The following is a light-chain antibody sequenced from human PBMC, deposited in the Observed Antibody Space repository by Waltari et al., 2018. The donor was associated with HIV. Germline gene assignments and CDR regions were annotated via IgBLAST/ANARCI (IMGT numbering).Light chain of an antibody. CDR3: ATWDDTPNGWV. V-gene: IGLV1-44*01. J-gene: IGLJ3*02. Sequence: QAVLTQPPSASGAPGHRVLISCSGSRSNIGPNPIIWYQHLPGTAPRLLIVDNNQRPSGVPDRFSGSQSGTSGFLAISGLQSEDEADYYCATWDDTPNGWVFGAGTKLTVL. CDR1: RSNIGPNP. CDR2: DNN.